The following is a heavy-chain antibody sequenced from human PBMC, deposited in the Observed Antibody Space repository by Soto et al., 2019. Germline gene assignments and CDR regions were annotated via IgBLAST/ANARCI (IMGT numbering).Heavy chain of an antibody. Sequence: EVQLVESGGGLVQPGGSLRLTCGVSGFTFSSYSMNWVRQAPGKGLEWVSFISESNSRTSIYYADSVRGRFTISREDDKNLMYFEMKRLRNEDPAFFFRARDMAVAAGYWGQGTLVTVSS. CDR1: GFTFSSYS. CDR2: ISESNSRTSI. D-gene: IGHD6-13*01. V-gene: IGHV3-48*02. CDR3: ARDMAVAAGY. J-gene: IGHJ4*02.